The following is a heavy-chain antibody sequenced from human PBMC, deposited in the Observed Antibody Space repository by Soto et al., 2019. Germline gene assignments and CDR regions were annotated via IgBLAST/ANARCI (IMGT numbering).Heavy chain of an antibody. Sequence: EVQLVESGGGLVQPGRSLRLSCAASGFKFDDYTMHWVRQTPGKGLEWVSSISWSGNNLDYRDSVKGRFTISRDNAKNSLYLQMNSLRVEDTALYYCIKGLNIDYNSAWFYFDYWGKGTVVTVSS. J-gene: IGHJ4*02. CDR1: GFKFDDYT. D-gene: IGHD6-19*01. V-gene: IGHV3-9*01. CDR2: ISWSGNNL. CDR3: IKGLNIDYNSAWFYFDY.